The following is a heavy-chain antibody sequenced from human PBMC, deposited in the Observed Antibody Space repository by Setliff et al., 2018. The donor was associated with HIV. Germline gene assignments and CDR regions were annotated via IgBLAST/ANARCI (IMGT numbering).Heavy chain of an antibody. CDR1: GGSFSGYY. V-gene: IGHV4-34*01. Sequence: SETLSLTCAVYGGSFSGYYWTWIRQPPGKGLEWIGEITHSGSTNYNPSLETLVTISVDTSKNQFSLKLSSVTAADTAVYYCAKGVAGLQYYYYYMDVWGKGTTVTVSS. CDR2: ITHSGST. D-gene: IGHD6-19*01. J-gene: IGHJ6*03. CDR3: AKGVAGLQYYYYYMDV.